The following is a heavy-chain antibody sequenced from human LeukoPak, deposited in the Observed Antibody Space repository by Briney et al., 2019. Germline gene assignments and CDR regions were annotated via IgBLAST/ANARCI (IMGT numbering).Heavy chain of an antibody. J-gene: IGHJ4*02. CDR2: IYYSGST. CDR3: ARRYTASPGERFDY. CDR1: GGSISNYY. Sequence: PSDTLSLTCTVSGGSISNYYWTWIRQPPGKGLECIGYIYYSGSTNYNPSLNSRVTISLDTSKNQFSLMLRSLTAADTAVYYCARRYTASPGERFDYWGQGTLVTVSS. D-gene: IGHD2-2*02. V-gene: IGHV4-59*08.